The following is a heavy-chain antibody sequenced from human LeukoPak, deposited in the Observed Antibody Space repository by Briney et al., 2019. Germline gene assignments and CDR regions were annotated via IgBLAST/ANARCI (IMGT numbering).Heavy chain of an antibody. Sequence: GASVKVSSKASEGTFSVYPIHSGSLAPGQGLEWMAWINPNSGDTNYAQKFQGRVTMTRDTSISTVYMEVSSLRFDDTAVYYCALIAGGGWAFDFWGQGTLVSVSS. CDR3: ALIAGGGWAFDF. J-gene: IGHJ4*02. CDR1: EGTFSVYP. D-gene: IGHD6-19*01. V-gene: IGHV1-2*03. CDR2: INPNSGDT.